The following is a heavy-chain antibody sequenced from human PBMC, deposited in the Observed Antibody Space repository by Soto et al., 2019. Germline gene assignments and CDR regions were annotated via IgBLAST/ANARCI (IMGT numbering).Heavy chain of an antibody. Sequence: GGSLRLSCAASGFTFSDYYMSWIRQAPGKGLEWVSYISSSSSYTNYADSVKGRFTISRDNAKNSLYLQMNSLRAEDTAVYYCARAASSSWYSLNSGNWFDPWGQGTLVTVSS. CDR1: GFTFSDYY. CDR2: ISSSSSYT. J-gene: IGHJ5*02. D-gene: IGHD6-13*01. CDR3: ARAASSSWYSLNSGNWFDP. V-gene: IGHV3-11*06.